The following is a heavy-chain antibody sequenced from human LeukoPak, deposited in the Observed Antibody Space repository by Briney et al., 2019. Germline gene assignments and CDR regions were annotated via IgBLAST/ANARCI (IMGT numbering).Heavy chain of an antibody. J-gene: IGHJ4*02. CDR3: ARGPNGDPDY. Sequence: SETLSLTCTVSGGSISSYYWSWIRQPPGKGLEWIGYIYYSGSTNYNPSLKSRVTISVDTSKNQFSLKLSSVTAADTAVYYCARGPNGDPDYWGQGTLVTVSS. CDR1: GGSISSYY. CDR2: IYYSGST. V-gene: IGHV4-59*01. D-gene: IGHD4-17*01.